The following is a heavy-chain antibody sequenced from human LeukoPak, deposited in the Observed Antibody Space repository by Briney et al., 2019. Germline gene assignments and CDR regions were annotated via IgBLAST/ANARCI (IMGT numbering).Heavy chain of an antibody. Sequence: GGSLRLSCAASEFTFSYYWMHWVRQAPGKGLVWVSRINSDGSNTTYADSVKGRFTISRDNAKNTLYLQMNSLRAEDTAVYYCAREDYESSGYYVWGQGTLVTVSS. V-gene: IGHV3-74*01. CDR3: AREDYESSGYYV. CDR2: INSDGSNT. CDR1: EFTFSYYW. D-gene: IGHD3-22*01. J-gene: IGHJ4*02.